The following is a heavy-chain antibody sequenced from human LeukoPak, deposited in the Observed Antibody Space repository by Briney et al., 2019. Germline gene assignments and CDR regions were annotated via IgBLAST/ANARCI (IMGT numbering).Heavy chain of an antibody. CDR1: GFTFGSYS. CDR3: ARGPDFWSGSSSGFDY. D-gene: IGHD3/OR15-3a*01. CDR2: ISSSSSTI. Sequence: GGSLRLSCAASGFTFGSYSMNWVRQAPGKGLEWVSYISSSSSTIYYADSVKGRFTISRDNAKNSLYLQMNSLRAEDTAVYYCARGPDFWSGSSSGFDYWGQGTLVTVSS. V-gene: IGHV3-48*04. J-gene: IGHJ4*02.